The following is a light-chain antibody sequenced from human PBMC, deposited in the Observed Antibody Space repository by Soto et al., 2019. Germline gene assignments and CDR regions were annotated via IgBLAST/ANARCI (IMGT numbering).Light chain of an antibody. J-gene: IGKJ2*01. CDR2: GAS. V-gene: IGKV3-15*01. Sequence: EIVMTQSPATLSVSPGERATLSCRASQSVNSNLAWYQQKPGQAPRLLIYGASTRATGIPARFSGSGSGTEFPLTISGLESEDFAVYYCQQYNNWPPRYTFGEGTKLEIK. CDR3: QQYNNWPPRYT. CDR1: QSVNSN.